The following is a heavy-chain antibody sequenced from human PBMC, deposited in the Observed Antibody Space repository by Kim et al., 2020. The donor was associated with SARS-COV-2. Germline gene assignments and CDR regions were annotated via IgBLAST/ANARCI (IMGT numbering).Heavy chain of an antibody. V-gene: IGHV1-24*01. CDR2: FDPEDGET. Sequence: ASVKVSCKVSGYTLTELSMHWVRQAPGKGLEWMGGFDPEDGETIYAQKFQGRVTMTEDTSTDTAYMELSSLRSEDTAVYYCATDLGYSGYDIYWGQGTLVTVSS. CDR3: ATDLGYSGYDIY. CDR1: GYTLTELS. J-gene: IGHJ4*02. D-gene: IGHD5-12*01.